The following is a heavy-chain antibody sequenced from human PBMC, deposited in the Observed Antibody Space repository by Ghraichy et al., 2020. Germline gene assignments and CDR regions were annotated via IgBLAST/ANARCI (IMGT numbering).Heavy chain of an antibody. Sequence: GESLNISCAASGFTFTTYSMNWVRQAPGKGLEWLSYINPSSSHTYYADSVRGRFNISRDNAKNSLFLQVNSLRDEDTAVYFCVREGVSGSYSSHWGQGTLVTVSS. D-gene: IGHD3-10*01. J-gene: IGHJ4*02. CDR1: GFTFTTYS. CDR2: INPSSSHT. CDR3: VREGVSGSYSSH. V-gene: IGHV3-48*02.